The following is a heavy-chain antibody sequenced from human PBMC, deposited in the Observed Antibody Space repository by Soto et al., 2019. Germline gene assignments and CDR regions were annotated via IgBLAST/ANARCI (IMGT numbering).Heavy chain of an antibody. Sequence: GGSLRLSCAASGFTFSSYAMSWVRQAPGKGLEWVSAISGSGGSTYYADSVKGRFAISRDNSKNTLYLQMNSLRAEDTAVYYWAKRSMVRGVILYFDYWGQGTLVTVSS. J-gene: IGHJ4*02. D-gene: IGHD3-10*01. CDR2: ISGSGGST. CDR1: GFTFSSYA. V-gene: IGHV3-23*01. CDR3: AKRSMVRGVILYFDY.